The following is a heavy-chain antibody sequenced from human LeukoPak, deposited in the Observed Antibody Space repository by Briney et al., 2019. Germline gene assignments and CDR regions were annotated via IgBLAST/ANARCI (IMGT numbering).Heavy chain of an antibody. CDR2: ISGSGGST. CDR3: AKAIHTQRVPYCGGDCYFPDDY. Sequence: PGGSLKLSCAASGFTFSSYAMSWVRQAPGKGLEWVSAISGSGGSTYYADSVKGRFTISRDNSKNTLYLQMNSLRAEDTAVYYCAKAIHTQRVPYCGGDCYFPDDYWGQGTLVTVSS. D-gene: IGHD2-21*02. J-gene: IGHJ4*02. CDR1: GFTFSSYA. V-gene: IGHV3-23*01.